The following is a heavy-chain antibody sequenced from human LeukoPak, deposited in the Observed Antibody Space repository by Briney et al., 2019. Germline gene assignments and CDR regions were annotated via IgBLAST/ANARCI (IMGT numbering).Heavy chain of an antibody. CDR3: ARIALVNYYDSSGVDY. Sequence: ASVKVSCKASGYTFTGYYMHWVRQAPGQGLEWMGWINPNSGGTNYAQKFQGRVTMTRDTSISTAYMELSRLRSDDTAVYYCARIALVNYYDSSGVDYWGQGTLVTVSS. J-gene: IGHJ4*02. CDR1: GYTFTGYY. V-gene: IGHV1-2*02. CDR2: INPNSGGT. D-gene: IGHD3-22*01.